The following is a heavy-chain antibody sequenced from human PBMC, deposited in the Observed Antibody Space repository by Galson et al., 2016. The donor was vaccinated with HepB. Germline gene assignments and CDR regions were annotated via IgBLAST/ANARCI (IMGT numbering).Heavy chain of an antibody. CDR2: IIPIFGTE. CDR3: ARSRGIAVPGPAWYFDL. J-gene: IGHJ2*01. CDR1: GYTFSSHY. D-gene: IGHD6-19*01. V-gene: IGHV1-69*06. Sequence: SVKVSCKASGYTFSSHYMHWVRQAPGQGLEWMGGIIPIFGTENYAQKFPGRVTIIADTSTSTVYVELSSLTSKDTAVYYCARSRGIAVPGPAWYFDLWGRGTLVTVSS.